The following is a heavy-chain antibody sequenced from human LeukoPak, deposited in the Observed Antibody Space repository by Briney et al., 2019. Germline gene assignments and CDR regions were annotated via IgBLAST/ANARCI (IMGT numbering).Heavy chain of an antibody. J-gene: IGHJ4*02. Sequence: GGSLRLSCAASGFTFSSYEMNWVRQAPGKGLEWVSYISSAGSTIYYADSVKGRFTISRDNAKNSLYLQMNSLRAEDTAVYYCARDTYYYDSSGYYYPGGCDYWGQGTLVTVSS. CDR3: ARDTYYYDSSGYYYPGGCDY. D-gene: IGHD3-22*01. CDR1: GFTFSSYE. V-gene: IGHV3-48*03. CDR2: ISSAGSTI.